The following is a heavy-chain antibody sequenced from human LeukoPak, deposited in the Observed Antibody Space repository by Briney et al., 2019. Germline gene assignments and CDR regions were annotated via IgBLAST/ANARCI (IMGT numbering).Heavy chain of an antibody. V-gene: IGHV4-34*01. CDR1: GGSFSGYY. J-gene: IGHJ5*02. CDR2: INHSGST. CDR3: ARRSIVGAQGNWFDP. D-gene: IGHD1-26*01. Sequence: SETLSLTCAVYGGSFSGYYWSWIRQPPGKGLEWIGEINHSGSTNYNPSLKSRVTISVDTSKNQFSLKLSSVTAADTAVYYCARRSIVGAQGNWFDPWGQGTLVTVSS.